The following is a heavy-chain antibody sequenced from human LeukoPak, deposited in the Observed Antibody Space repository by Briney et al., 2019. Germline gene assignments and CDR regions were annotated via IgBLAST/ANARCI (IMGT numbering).Heavy chain of an antibody. CDR3: ARQAGSGLFILP. D-gene: IGHD3/OR15-3a*01. V-gene: IGHV4-39*01. CDR2: IYYSGNT. J-gene: IGHJ4*02. Sequence: SETLSLTCTVSGVSIGSSNSYWGWIRQPPGKGLEWIGSIYYSGNTYYNASLKSQVSISIDTSKNQFSLRLTSVTAADTAVYYCARQAGSGLFILPGGQGTLVTVSS. CDR1: GVSIGSSNSY.